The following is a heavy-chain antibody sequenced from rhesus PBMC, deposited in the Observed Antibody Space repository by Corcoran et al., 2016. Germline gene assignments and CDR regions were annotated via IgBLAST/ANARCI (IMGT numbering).Heavy chain of an antibody. J-gene: IGHJ4*01. CDR1: GFSISTTGAH. V-gene: IGHV2-95*01. CDR2: IYWNDGK. Sequence: QVTLKESGPALVKPTQTLTLTCTFSGFSISTTGAHVGWIRQPPGKALEWLATIYWNDGKYYRQTLKSRLTTTKDTSKNQVVLTMTNMDPVDTSTYYCARAPHPSGTTFGYWGQGVLVTVSS. CDR3: ARAPHPSGTTFGY. D-gene: IGHD1-20*01.